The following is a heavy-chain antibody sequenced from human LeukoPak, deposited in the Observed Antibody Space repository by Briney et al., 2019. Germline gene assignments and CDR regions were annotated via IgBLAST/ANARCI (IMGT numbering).Heavy chain of an antibody. CDR3: ARALAQGGSFDLYYFDS. J-gene: IGHJ4*02. CDR1: GYTFNTYG. CDR2: TYNTYT. V-gene: IGHV1-18*01. D-gene: IGHD3-9*01. Sequence: ASVKVSCKASGYTFNTYGITWVRQAPGQGLEWMGWTYNTYTHYAETFRDRLTMTTDTSTSTSYLELRSLRSDDTAVYYYARALAQGGSFDLYYFDSWGQGSLVTVSS.